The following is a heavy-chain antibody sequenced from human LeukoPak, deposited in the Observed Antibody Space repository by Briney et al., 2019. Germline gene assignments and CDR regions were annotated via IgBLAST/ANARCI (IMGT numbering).Heavy chain of an antibody. D-gene: IGHD3-22*01. CDR3: ARYYYETSSALHI. CDR2: INPNSGGT. V-gene: IGHV1-2*02. CDR1: GYTFTVYY. Sequence: GSVKDSSTPSGYTFTVYYMHRVRQAPGQGLEWMGWINPNSGGTNYAQKFQGRVIMTRDTSISTASMALSRLRSDDTAVYYCARYYYETSSALHIWGQGTMVTVSS. J-gene: IGHJ3*02.